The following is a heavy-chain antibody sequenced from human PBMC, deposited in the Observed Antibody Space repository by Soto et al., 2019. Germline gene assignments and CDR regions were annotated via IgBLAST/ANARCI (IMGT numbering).Heavy chain of an antibody. V-gene: IGHV1-2*04. J-gene: IGHJ5*02. CDR1: GYTFTGYY. CDR3: ARDDADNWNYDLAH. Sequence: ASVKVSCKASGYTFTGYYMHWVRQAPGQGLEWMGWINPNSGDTNYAQGFLGWVTMTSDTSINTAYLDLSSLKSDDTAVYYCARDDADNWNYDLAHWGQGTLVTVSS. D-gene: IGHD1-7*01. CDR2: INPNSGDT.